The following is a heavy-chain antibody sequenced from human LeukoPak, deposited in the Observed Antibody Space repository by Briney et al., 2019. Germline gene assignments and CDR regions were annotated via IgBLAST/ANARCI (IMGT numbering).Heavy chain of an antibody. Sequence: SETLSLTYTVSGGSISSYYWSWIRQPPGKGLEWIGYIYYSGSTNYNPSLKSRVTISVDTSKNQFSLKLSSVTAADTAVYYCARHQGLWFGEFSYGMDVWGQGTTVTVSS. CDR2: IYYSGST. CDR1: GGSISSYY. J-gene: IGHJ6*02. V-gene: IGHV4-59*08. D-gene: IGHD3-10*01. CDR3: ARHQGLWFGEFSYGMDV.